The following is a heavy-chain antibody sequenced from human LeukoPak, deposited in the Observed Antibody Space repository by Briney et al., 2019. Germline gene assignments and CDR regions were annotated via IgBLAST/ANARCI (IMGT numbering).Heavy chain of an antibody. CDR2: IYTSGNT. CDR3: TRAWQQLAYGFDI. Sequence: PSETLSLTCTVSGGPISSGNYYWSWIRQPAGKGLEWIGRIYTSGNTNYNPSLKSRLTISVDTSKNQFSLKLTSVTAADTAMYYCTRAWQQLAYGFDIWGQGTMVTVSS. J-gene: IGHJ3*02. D-gene: IGHD6-13*01. V-gene: IGHV4-61*02. CDR1: GGPISSGNYY.